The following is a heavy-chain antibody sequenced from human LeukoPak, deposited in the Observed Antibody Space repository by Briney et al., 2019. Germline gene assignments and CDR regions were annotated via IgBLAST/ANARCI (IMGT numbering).Heavy chain of an antibody. CDR1: GFIFSNYE. Sequence: PGGSLRLSCVASGFIFSNYEMNWVRQTPGKGLEWVSYISDHGKSRNYVDSVKGRFTISRDNAKNSLYLQMNSLRAEDTALYYCARDRYDSSVGGMDVWGQGTTVTVSS. CDR2: ISDHGKSR. CDR3: ARDRYDSSVGGMDV. J-gene: IGHJ6*02. D-gene: IGHD6-6*01. V-gene: IGHV3-48*03.